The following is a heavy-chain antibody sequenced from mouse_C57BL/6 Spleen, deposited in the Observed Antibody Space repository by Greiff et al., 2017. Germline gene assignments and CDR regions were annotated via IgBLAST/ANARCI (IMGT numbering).Heavy chain of an antibody. CDR1: GYTFTDYY. CDR3: ANYDYDYYVMDY. Sequence: EVQLQQSGPVLVKPGASVKMSCKASGYTFTDYYMNWVKQSHGKSLEWIGVINPYNGGTSYNQKFKGKATLTVDKSSSTAYMELNSLTSEDSAVYYCANYDYDYYVMDYWGQGTSVTVSS. CDR2: INPYNGGT. D-gene: IGHD2-4*01. V-gene: IGHV1-19*01. J-gene: IGHJ4*01.